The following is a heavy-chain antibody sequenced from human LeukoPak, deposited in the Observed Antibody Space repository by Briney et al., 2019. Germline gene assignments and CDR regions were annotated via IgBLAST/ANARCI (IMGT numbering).Heavy chain of an antibody. CDR1: GFTFSSYA. V-gene: IGHV3-23*01. Sequence: QPGGSLRLSRAASGFTFSSYAMSWVRQAPGKGLEWVSAISGSGGSIYYADSVKGRFTISRDNSKNTLYLQMNSLRAEDTAVYYCAKDWSDYYDSSGSDAFDIWGQGTMVTVSS. CDR2: ISGSGGSI. CDR3: AKDWSDYYDSSGSDAFDI. J-gene: IGHJ3*02. D-gene: IGHD3-22*01.